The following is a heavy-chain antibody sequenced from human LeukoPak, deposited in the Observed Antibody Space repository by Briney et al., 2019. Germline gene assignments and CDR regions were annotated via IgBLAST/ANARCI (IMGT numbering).Heavy chain of an antibody. CDR2: ISSSSSTI. D-gene: IGHD6-13*01. CDR3: ARDSSLTTSYYYGMDV. J-gene: IGHJ6*02. Sequence: GGSLRLSCAASGFTFSSYSMNWVRQAPGKGLEWVSYISSSSSTIYYADSVKGRFTISRDNAKNSLYLQMNSLRAEDTAVYYCARDSSLTTSYYYGMDVWGQGTTVTVSS. V-gene: IGHV3-48*04. CDR1: GFTFSSYS.